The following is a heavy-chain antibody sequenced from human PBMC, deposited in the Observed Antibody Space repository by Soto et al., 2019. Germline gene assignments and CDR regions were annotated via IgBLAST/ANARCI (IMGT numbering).Heavy chain of an antibody. CDR3: ARLDDGWWFDP. CDR1: GYTFTGYF. J-gene: IGHJ5*02. CDR2: INPNSGGT. V-gene: IGHV1-2*04. D-gene: IGHD1-1*01. Sequence: ASVKVSCKASGYTFTGYFMHWVRQAPGQGLEWMGWINPNSGGTNYAQKFQGWVTMTRDTSISTAYMELSRLRSDDTAVYYCARLDDGWWFDPWGQGTLVTVSS.